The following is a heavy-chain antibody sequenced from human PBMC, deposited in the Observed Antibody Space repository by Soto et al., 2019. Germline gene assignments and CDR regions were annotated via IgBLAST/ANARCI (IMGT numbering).Heavy chain of an antibody. V-gene: IGHV4-61*08. CDR2: IYYSGST. D-gene: IGHD3-10*01. CDR3: ARSPNYYYCGFDV. CDR1: GGSVSSGDYF. J-gene: IGHJ6*02. Sequence: SSETLSLTCTVSGGSVSSGDYFWSWLRQSPGKRLEWIAYIYYSGSTNYNPSLKSRATISVDTSKSQVSLTLTSMTAADAALYYCARSPNYYYCGFDVWGQGTAVTVSS.